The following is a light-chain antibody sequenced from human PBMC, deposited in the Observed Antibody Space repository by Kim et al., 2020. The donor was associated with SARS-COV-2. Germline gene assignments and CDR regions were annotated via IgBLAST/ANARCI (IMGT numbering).Light chain of an antibody. CDR3: QQRSNWPRT. Sequence: ETVLTQSPATLSLSPGERATLSCRASQSVGSYLAWYQQKPGQAPRLLIYDASNRATGIPVRFSGSGSGTDFTLTISSLEPEDFAVYYCQQRSNWPRTFGQGTKVDIK. V-gene: IGKV3-11*01. J-gene: IGKJ1*01. CDR1: QSVGSY. CDR2: DAS.